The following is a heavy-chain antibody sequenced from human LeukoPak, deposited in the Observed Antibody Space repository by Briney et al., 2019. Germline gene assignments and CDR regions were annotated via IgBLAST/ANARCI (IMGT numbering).Heavy chain of an antibody. J-gene: IGHJ4*02. D-gene: IGHD1-26*01. CDR2: INHSGST. CDR3: ARGPEWELPNDY. Sequence: SETLSLTRAVYGGSFSGYYWSWIRQPPGKGLEWIGEINHSGSTNYNPSLKSRVTISVDTSKNQFSLKLSSVTAADTAVYYCARGPEWELPNDYWGQGTLVTVSS. V-gene: IGHV4-34*01. CDR1: GGSFSGYY.